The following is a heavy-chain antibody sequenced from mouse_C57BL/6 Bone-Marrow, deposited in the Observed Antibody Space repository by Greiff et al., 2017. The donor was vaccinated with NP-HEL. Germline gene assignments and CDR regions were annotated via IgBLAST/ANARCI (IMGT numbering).Heavy chain of an antibody. CDR3: ARDGGRSYFDY. V-gene: IGHV7-1*01. CDR2: SRNKANDYTT. J-gene: IGHJ2*01. CDR1: GFTFSDFY. Sequence: EVMLVESGGGLVQSGRSLRLSCATSGFTFSDFYMEWVRQAPGKGLEWIAASRNKANDYTTEYSASVKGRFIVSRDTSQSILYLQMNALRAEDTAIYYCARDGGRSYFDYWGQGTTLTVSS.